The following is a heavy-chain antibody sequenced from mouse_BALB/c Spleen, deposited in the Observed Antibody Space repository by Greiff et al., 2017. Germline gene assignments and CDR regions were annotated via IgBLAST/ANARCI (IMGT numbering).Heavy chain of an antibody. CDR3: TRHYDWFAY. Sequence: EVHLVGSGGGLVQPGGSMKLSCVASGFTFSNYWMNWVRQSPEKGLEWVAEIRLKSNNYATHYAESVKGRFTISRDDSKSSVYLQMNNLRAEDTGIYYCTRHYDWFAYWGQGTLVTVSA. CDR1: GFTFSNYW. J-gene: IGHJ3*01. V-gene: IGHV6-6*02. D-gene: IGHD2-4*01. CDR2: IRLKSNNYAT.